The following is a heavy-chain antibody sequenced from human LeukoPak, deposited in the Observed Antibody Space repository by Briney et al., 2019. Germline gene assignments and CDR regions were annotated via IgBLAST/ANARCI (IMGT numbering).Heavy chain of an antibody. CDR3: AKFDY. CDR2: INSNGDDT. V-gene: IGHV3-64*01. Sequence: PGGSLRLSCAASGFTFSHYSMHWVRQAPGKGLEYVSAINSNGDDTYYVNSVKGRFTISRDNSKNTLYLQMGSLRAEDTAVYYCAKFDYWGQGTLVTVSS. CDR1: GFTFSHYS. J-gene: IGHJ4*02.